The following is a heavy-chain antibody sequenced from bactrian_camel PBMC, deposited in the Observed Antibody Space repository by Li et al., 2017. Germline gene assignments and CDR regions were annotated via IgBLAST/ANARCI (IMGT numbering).Heavy chain of an antibody. D-gene: IGHD3*01. J-gene: IGHJ6*01. CDR3: AAGTRIIVGDYCDGITT. Sequence: HVQLVESGGGSVQAGGSLRLSCAASGYIGSGYSMAWFRQTPGQMREGVAAIDVDGSSVYANSMKGRFTVSQDNAKNIIYLQMSSLTPDDTAMYYCAAGTRIIVGDYCDGITTWGQGTQVTVS. CDR2: IDVDGSS. CDR1: GYIGSGYS. V-gene: IGHV3S53*01.